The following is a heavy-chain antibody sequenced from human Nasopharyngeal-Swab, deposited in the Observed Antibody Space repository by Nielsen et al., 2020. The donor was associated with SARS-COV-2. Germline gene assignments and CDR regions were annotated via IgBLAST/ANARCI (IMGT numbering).Heavy chain of an antibody. CDR2: IYYSGST. V-gene: IGHV4-59*08. J-gene: IGHJ4*02. Sequence: RQAPGKGLEWIGYIYYSGSTNYNPSLKSRVTISVDTSKNQFSLKLSSVTAADTAVYHCARLTYYYDSSGYTNTHPDYWGQGTLVTVSS. D-gene: IGHD3-22*01. CDR3: ARLTYYYDSSGYTNTHPDY.